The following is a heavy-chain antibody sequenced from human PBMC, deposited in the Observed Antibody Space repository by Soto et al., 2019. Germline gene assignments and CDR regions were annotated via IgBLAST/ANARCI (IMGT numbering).Heavy chain of an antibody. J-gene: IGHJ4*02. D-gene: IGHD3-16*01. CDR1: GFNIFSYW. Sequence: GGSLRLSCAVSGFNIFSYWMSWVRQAPGKGLEWVASIKEDGSEIYYVDSVKGRFTIPRDNSENSLYLQMNSLSAEDTAVYFCARDVGFDYVNWGQGTLVTVSS. CDR2: IKEDGSEI. V-gene: IGHV3-7*01. CDR3: ARDVGFDYVN.